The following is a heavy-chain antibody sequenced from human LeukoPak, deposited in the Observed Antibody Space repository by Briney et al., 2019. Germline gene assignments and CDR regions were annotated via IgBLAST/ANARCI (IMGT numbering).Heavy chain of an antibody. Sequence: GGSLRLSCAASGFTFSSYSMNWVRQAPGKGLEWVSVIYSGGSTYYADSVKGRFTISRDNSKNTLYLQMNSLRAEDTAVYYCARGRGDSSGYYYFDYWGQGTLVTVSS. CDR2: IYSGGST. D-gene: IGHD3-22*01. V-gene: IGHV3-53*01. J-gene: IGHJ4*02. CDR3: ARGRGDSSGYYYFDY. CDR1: GFTFSSYS.